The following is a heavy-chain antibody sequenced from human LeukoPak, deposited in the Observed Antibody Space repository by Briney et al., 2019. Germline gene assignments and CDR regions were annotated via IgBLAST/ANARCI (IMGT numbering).Heavy chain of an antibody. Sequence: GGSLRLSCEVSGFTFSRYYMYWVRQVPGKGLVWVSRLNGYGDYTDYEDSVKGRFTISRDNAKNTLFLQMNSLRAEDTAVYYCVRGCNDWSGMDVWGQGTTVTVSS. V-gene: IGHV3-74*01. D-gene: IGHD3-9*01. CDR3: VRGCNDWSGMDV. CDR2: LNGYGDYT. CDR1: GFTFSRYY. J-gene: IGHJ6*02.